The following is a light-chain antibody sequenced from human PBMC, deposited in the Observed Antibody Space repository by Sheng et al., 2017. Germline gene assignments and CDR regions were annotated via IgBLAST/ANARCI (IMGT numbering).Light chain of an antibody. V-gene: IGKV3-15*01. CDR1: QSVRSN. Sequence: EIVMTQSPATLSVSPGEGATLSCRASQSVRSNLAWYQQKPGQAPRLLIYDASTRATGIPVRFSGSGSGTEFTLTISSLQSEDFAVYYCQQYSNWWTFGQGTKVEIK. J-gene: IGKJ1*01. CDR3: QQYSNWWT. CDR2: DAS.